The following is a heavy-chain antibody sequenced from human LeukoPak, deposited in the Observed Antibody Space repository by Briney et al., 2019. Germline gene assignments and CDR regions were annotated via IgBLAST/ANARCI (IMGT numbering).Heavy chain of an antibody. CDR1: GSSISSYY. V-gene: IGHV4-4*07. D-gene: IGHD3-10*01. CDR3: ARHGVVRGVRIWFDP. J-gene: IGHJ5*02. CDR2: IYTSGST. Sequence: PSETLSLTCTVSGSSISSYYCNWIRQPAGKGLEWIGRIYTSGSTNYNPSLKSRVTMSVDTSKSQFSLMLSSVTAADTAVYYCARHGVVRGVRIWFDPWGQGTLVTVSS.